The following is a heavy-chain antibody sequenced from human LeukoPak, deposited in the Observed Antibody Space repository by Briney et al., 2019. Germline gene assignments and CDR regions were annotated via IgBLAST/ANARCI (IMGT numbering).Heavy chain of an antibody. Sequence: QPGGSLRLSCAASGFTFSTYGMHWVRQAPGKGLEWVAVIWYDGSNKYYADSVKGRFTISRDNSKNTLYPQMNSLRAEDTAVYYCAKQQQLAFDYRGQGTLVTVSS. J-gene: IGHJ4*02. CDR1: GFTFSTYG. CDR2: IWYDGSNK. V-gene: IGHV3-33*06. D-gene: IGHD6-13*01. CDR3: AKQQQLAFDY.